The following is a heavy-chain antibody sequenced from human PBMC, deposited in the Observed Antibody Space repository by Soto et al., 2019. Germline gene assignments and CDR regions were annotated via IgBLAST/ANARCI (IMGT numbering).Heavy chain of an antibody. CDR2: INHSGNT. J-gene: IGHJ4*02. V-gene: IGHV4-34*01. D-gene: IGHD1-26*01. CDR3: AILHVRRRTIAGAAEF. CDR1: GKSLSGYC. Sequence: QVQLQQWGAGVLKPSETLTLTCAVYGKSLSGYCCTWIRQPPGQALEWIGEINHSGNTTYNPSLKRRVTIAVATSKNQLFLNLRSVTAADTAMYYCAILHVRRRTIAGAAEFWGQGTMVTVSS.